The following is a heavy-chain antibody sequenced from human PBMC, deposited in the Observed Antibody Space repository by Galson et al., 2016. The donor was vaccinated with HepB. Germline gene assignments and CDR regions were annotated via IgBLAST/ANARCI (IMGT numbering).Heavy chain of an antibody. J-gene: IGHJ3*02. CDR3: VRGNCCMGAGTFHI. V-gene: IGHV1-2*02. CDR1: GYTFTGYY. D-gene: IGHD1-1*01. CDR2: INSNNGGT. Sequence: SVKVSCKASGYTFTGYYLHWVRQAPGQGLEWMGWINSNNGGTEYAPKIQGRVTMTRDTSITTVYMELSSLISDDTAVYFCVRGNCCMGAGTFHIWGQGTKVAVSS.